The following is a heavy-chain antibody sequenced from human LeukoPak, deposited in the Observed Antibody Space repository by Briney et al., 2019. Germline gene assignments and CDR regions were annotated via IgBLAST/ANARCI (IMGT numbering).Heavy chain of an antibody. CDR2: MSSNSDNT. D-gene: IGHD6-19*01. Sequence: ASVKVSCKASGYTFTSYDINWVRQATGQGFEWMGWMSSNSDNTGYAQKFQGRVTMTRSTSMSTAYMELSSLRSEDTAVYYCARGPSRWHQAWGQGTLVTVSS. V-gene: IGHV1-8*01. CDR1: GYTFTSYD. CDR3: ARGPSRWHQA. J-gene: IGHJ5*02.